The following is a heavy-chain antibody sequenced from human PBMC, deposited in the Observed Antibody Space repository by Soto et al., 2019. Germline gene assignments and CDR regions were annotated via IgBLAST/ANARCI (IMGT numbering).Heavy chain of an antibody. D-gene: IGHD6-13*01. CDR2: ISAYNGNT. Sequence: GASVKVACETSGYSFINFGLSCVRQAPGQGLEWMGWISAYNGNTNYAQRFQGRVTMTTDTSTSTAYMDLRSLGSDDTAVYYFARTSNAAAPGPFDYWGLGTLVTVSS. CDR3: ARTSNAAAPGPFDY. V-gene: IGHV1-18*01. J-gene: IGHJ4*02. CDR1: GYSFINFG.